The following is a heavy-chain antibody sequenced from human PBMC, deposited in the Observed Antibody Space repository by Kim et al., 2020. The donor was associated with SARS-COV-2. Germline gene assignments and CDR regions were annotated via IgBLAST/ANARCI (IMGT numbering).Heavy chain of an antibody. J-gene: IGHJ4*02. CDR3: ARDSSSGYYYGNFDY. D-gene: IGHD3-22*01. Sequence: GGSLRRSCAASGFTFSSYSMNWVRQAPGKGLECVSYISSTSTIYYADPLKGRFTISRYNAKNSLYLQMNSLSAEDTAVYYCARDSSSGYYYGNFDYWGQGALVTVSS. V-gene: IGHV3-48*04. CDR1: GFTFSSYS. CDR2: ISSTSTI.